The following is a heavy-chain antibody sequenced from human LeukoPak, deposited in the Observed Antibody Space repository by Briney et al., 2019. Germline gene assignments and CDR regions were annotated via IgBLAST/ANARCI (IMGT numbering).Heavy chain of an antibody. V-gene: IGHV3-48*01. CDR3: AKSGYSSSWSNAAVYNWFDP. D-gene: IGHD6-13*01. J-gene: IGHJ5*02. CDR1: GFTFGSYS. CDR2: ISSSSSTI. Sequence: GGSLRLSCAASGFTFGSYSMNWVRQAPGKGLEWVSHISSSSSTIYYADSVKGRFTISRDNAKNSLYLQMNSLRAEDTAVYYCAKSGYSSSWSNAAVYNWFDPWGQGTLVTVSS.